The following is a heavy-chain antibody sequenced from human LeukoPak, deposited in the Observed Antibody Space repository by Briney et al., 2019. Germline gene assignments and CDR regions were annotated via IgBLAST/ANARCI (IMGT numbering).Heavy chain of an antibody. V-gene: IGHV4-59*01. CDR3: AREYSSGWMFDP. CDR2: IYYSGST. CDR1: GGSISSYY. Sequence: SETLSLTCTVSGGSISSYYWSWIRQPPGKGLEWIGYIYYSGSTNYNASLKSRVTISVDTSKNQFSLKLSSVTAADTAVYYCAREYSSGWMFDPWGQGTLVTVSS. J-gene: IGHJ5*02. D-gene: IGHD6-19*01.